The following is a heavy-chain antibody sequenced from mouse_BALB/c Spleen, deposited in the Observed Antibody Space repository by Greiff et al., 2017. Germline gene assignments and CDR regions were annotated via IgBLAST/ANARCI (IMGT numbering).Heavy chain of an antibody. CDR2: INPSTGYT. Sequence: QVQLKQSGAELAKPGASVKMSCKASGYTFTSYWMHWVKQRPGQGLEWIGYINPSTGYTEYNQKFKDKATLTADKSSSTAYMQLSSLTSEDSAVYYCARSYQYYAMDYWGQGTSVTVSS. V-gene: IGHV1-7*01. D-gene: IGHD2-10*01. CDR1: GYTFTSYW. J-gene: IGHJ4*01. CDR3: ARSYQYYAMDY.